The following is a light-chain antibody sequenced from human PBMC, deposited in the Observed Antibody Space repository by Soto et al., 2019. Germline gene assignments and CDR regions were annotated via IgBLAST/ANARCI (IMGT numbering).Light chain of an antibody. CDR3: CSYAGSRTLV. Sequence: QSALTQPASVSGSPGQSITISCTGTSSDVGTYNLVSWYQQHPGKAPKLMIYEGSKWPSGVSNRLSGSKSGNTASLTISGLQAEDEADYYCCSYAGSRTLVFGGGTQLTVL. J-gene: IGLJ2*01. CDR1: SSDVGTYNL. V-gene: IGLV2-23*01. CDR2: EGS.